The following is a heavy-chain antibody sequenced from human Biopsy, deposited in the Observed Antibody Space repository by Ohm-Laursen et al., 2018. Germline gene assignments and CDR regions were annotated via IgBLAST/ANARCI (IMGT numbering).Heavy chain of an antibody. V-gene: IGHV4-59*01. CDR2: IYYSGTT. J-gene: IGHJ5*01. CDR3: ARVRGGFLEWFDY. CDR1: GESMGTYY. D-gene: IGHD3-3*01. Sequence: SETLSLTWTVSGESMGTYYWSWIRQPPGKVMGWIASIYYSGTTHKNPSLKSRVTISVDTSQGLLSLDLSSVTAADTAVYYCARVRGGFLEWFDYWGQGTLVTVSS.